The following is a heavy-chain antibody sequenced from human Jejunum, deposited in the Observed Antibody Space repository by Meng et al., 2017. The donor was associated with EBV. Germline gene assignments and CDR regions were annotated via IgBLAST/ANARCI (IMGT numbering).Heavy chain of an antibody. D-gene: IGHD2-15*01. Sequence: QVQLQESGPGLVHPSGTLSLTCAVSGGSITSSDWWTWVRQLPGEGLEWIGEIYHDGSSNYRPSLKSRVTILLDKSENHFSLKLNSVTAADTAVYYCARVRCSGGSCFYFDYWGQGALVTVYS. CDR1: GGSITSSDW. V-gene: IGHV4-4*02. CDR3: ARVRCSGGSCFYFDY. J-gene: IGHJ4*02. CDR2: IYHDGSS.